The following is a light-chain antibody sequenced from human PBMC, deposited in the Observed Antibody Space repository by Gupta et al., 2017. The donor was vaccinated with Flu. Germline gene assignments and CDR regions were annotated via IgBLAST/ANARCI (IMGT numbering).Light chain of an antibody. Sequence: SYVLTQPPSVSVAPGQTARVSCGGNNIGTKSVHWYQQKPGQAPVLVVYDDSDRPSGIPERFSGSNSGNTATLTISRVEAGDEADYYCQVWDSSNDPPYVFGTGTKVTVL. CDR2: DDS. J-gene: IGLJ1*01. CDR1: NIGTKS. V-gene: IGLV3-21*02. CDR3: QVWDSSNDPPYV.